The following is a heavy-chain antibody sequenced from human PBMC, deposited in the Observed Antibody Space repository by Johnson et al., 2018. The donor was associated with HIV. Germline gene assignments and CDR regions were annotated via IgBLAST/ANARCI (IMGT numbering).Heavy chain of an antibody. Sequence: QVQLVESGGGVVQPGRSLRLSCAASGFTFSSYAMHWVRQAPGKGLEWVAVISYDGSNKYYADSVKGRFTISRDNSKNTLFLQMNSLRSEDTAVYYCAKAQRNYRGASDIWGQGTRVTVSS. CDR2: ISYDGSNK. J-gene: IGHJ3*02. V-gene: IGHV3-30-3*01. CDR1: GFTFSSYA. D-gene: IGHD1-7*01. CDR3: AKAQRNYRGASDI.